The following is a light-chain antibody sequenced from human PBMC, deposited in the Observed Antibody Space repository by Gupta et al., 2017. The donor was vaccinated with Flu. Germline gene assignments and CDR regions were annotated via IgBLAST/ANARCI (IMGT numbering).Light chain of an antibody. CDR3: QQYNSSPYT. CDR1: QSVGGW. CDR2: QAS. J-gene: IGKJ2*01. Sequence: DIPITQAPSTLSASVGDRVTITCRASQSVGGWLAWYQQKPGKAPNLLIYQASSLQGGVPSRFSGSGSGTEFTLTIRSLQPDDVGTYYCQQYNSSPYTFGQGTKLEIK. V-gene: IGKV1-5*03.